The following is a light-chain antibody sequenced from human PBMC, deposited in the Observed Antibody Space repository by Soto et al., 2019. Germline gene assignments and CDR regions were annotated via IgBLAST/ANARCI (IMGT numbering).Light chain of an antibody. J-gene: IGKJ4*01. CDR3: LQENSYPLT. V-gene: IGKV1-6*01. CDR1: QGVRDD. CDR2: SAS. Sequence: IQMTQSPSSLSASVGDRVTITCRASQGVRDDVGWYQQKPGKAPKLLIYSASTLQSGVPSRFSGSGSGTDFTLTISCLQPEDFAAYYCLQENSYPLTFGGGTRWRSN.